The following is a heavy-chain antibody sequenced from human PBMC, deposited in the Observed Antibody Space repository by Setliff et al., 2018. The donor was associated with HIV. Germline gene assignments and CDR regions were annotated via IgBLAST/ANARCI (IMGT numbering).Heavy chain of an antibody. CDR3: ARGSFGSGWYYYYMDV. CDR1: GYTFTNYA. V-gene: IGHV7-4-1*02. CDR2: INTNTGNP. D-gene: IGHD3-10*01. J-gene: IGHJ6*03. Sequence: ASVKVSCKASGYTFTNYAINWVRQAPGQGLEWMGWINTNTGNPTYAQGFTGRFVFSLDTSVSTAYLQISSLKAEDTALYYCARGSFGSGWYYYYMDVWGKGTTVTVSS.